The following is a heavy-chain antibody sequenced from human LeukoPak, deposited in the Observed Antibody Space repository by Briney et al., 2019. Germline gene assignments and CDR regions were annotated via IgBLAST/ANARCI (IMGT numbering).Heavy chain of an antibody. Sequence: SQTLSLTCTVSGGSISSGCYYWSWIRQPAGKGLEWIGRIYTSGSTNYNPSLKSRVTMSVDTSKNQFSLKLSSVTAADTAVYYCARSIAVAANWFDPWGQGTLVTVSS. J-gene: IGHJ5*02. CDR1: GGSISSGCYY. D-gene: IGHD6-19*01. CDR3: ARSIAVAANWFDP. CDR2: IYTSGST. V-gene: IGHV4-61*02.